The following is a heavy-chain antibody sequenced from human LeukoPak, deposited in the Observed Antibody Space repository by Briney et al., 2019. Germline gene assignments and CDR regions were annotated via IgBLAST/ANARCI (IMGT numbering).Heavy chain of an antibody. Sequence: LETLSLTCTVSGASISPYYWSWVRQPPGKGLEWIGYRYQSGSTSHNPSLRSRVTISLDTSKNQFSLNLTSVTAADTAVYYCARGFTLLDYWGQGTLVIVSS. CDR3: ARGFTLLDY. J-gene: IGHJ4*02. D-gene: IGHD1-26*01. CDR1: GASISPYY. V-gene: IGHV4-59*08. CDR2: RYQSGST.